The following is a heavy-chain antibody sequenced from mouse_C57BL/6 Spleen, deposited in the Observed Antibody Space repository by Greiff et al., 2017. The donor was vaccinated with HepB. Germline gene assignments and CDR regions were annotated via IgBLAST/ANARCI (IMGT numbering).Heavy chain of an antibody. CDR3: ARQPPYYTYFDY. V-gene: IGHV2-6-1*01. D-gene: IGHD2-12*01. CDR2: IWSDGST. Sequence: QVHVKQSGPGLVAPSQSLSITCTVSGFSLTSYGVHWVRQPPGKGLEWLVVIWSDGSTTYNSALKSRLRNSKDNSKSQVFLTMNSLQTDDTAMYYCARQPPYYTYFDYWGQGTTLTVSS. CDR1: GFSLTSYG. J-gene: IGHJ2*01.